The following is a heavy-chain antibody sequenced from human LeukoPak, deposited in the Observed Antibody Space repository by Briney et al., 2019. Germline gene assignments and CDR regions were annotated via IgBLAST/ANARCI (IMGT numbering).Heavy chain of an antibody. CDR2: IKSKTDGGTT. D-gene: IGHD3-3*01. CDR3: TRGTYDFWSGYPYYFDC. CDR1: GFTFSNAW. J-gene: IGHJ4*02. Sequence: GGSLRLSCAASGFTFSNAWMSWVRQAPGKGLEWVGRIKSKTDGGTTDYAAPVKGRFTISRDDSKNTLYLQMNSLKTEDTAVYYCTRGTYDFWSGYPYYFDCWGQGTLVTVSS. V-gene: IGHV3-15*01.